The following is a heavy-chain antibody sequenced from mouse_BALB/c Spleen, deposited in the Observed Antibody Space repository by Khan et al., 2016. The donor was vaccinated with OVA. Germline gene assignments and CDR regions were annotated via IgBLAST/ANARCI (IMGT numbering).Heavy chain of an antibody. CDR3: TRWSYFAMDY. J-gene: IGHJ4*01. V-gene: IGHV1S22*01. CDR2: IYPGSGST. CDR1: GYTFTSYW. Sequence: LQQPGSELVRPGASVKLSCKASGYTFTSYWMHWVKQRPGQGLEWIGNIYPGSGSTKYDEKFKSTATLTVDTSSSTAYMQLSSLASEDSAVYYCTRWSYFAMDYWGQGTSVTVSS.